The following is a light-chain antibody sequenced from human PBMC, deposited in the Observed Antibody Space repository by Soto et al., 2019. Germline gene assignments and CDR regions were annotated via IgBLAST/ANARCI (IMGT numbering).Light chain of an antibody. CDR2: KAS. J-gene: IGKJ1*01. V-gene: IGKV1-5*03. CDR3: QQYNNYSPRT. CDR1: QTSNW. Sequence: DIQMTQSPSTLSASVGDRVTITCRASQTSNWLAWYQQKPGKAPKLLIYKASSLESGVPSRFSGSGSGTEFNLTISSLQPDDFATYYCQQYNNYSPRTFGQGTKVDIK.